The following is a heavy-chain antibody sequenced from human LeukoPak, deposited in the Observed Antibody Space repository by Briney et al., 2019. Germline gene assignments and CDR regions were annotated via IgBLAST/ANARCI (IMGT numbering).Heavy chain of an antibody. D-gene: IGHD4-17*01. J-gene: IGHJ4*02. CDR3: AREVGGDFDALDY. CDR1: GASISSGNW. CDR2: IFHSGST. Sequence: PSETLSLTCAVSGASISSGNWWSWVRQPPGKGLQWIGEIFHSGSTNYNPSLKRRATISVDNSENQLSLTLTSVTAADTAVYYCAREVGGDFDALDYWGQGTLVTVSS. V-gene: IGHV4-4*02.